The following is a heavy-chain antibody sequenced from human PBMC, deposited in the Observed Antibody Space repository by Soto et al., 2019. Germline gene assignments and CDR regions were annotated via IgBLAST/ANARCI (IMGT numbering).Heavy chain of an antibody. J-gene: IGHJ4*02. Sequence: QVQLQESGPGLVKPSQTLSLTCTVSAGSIRSGDYYWTWIRQPPGKGLEWIGYIDHSGSAYYNPSLKSRATISIDTSNNQFSLKMTSATAADTAVYYCAGELGTFYFDHWGQGTLVTVSS. CDR3: AGELGTFYFDH. CDR1: AGSIRSGDYY. V-gene: IGHV4-30-4*01. CDR2: IDHSGSA. D-gene: IGHD7-27*01.